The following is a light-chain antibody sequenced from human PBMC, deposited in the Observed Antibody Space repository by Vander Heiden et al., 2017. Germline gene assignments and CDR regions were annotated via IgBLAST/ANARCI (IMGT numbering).Light chain of an antibody. CDR1: QSLLYSNGNTY. Sequence: DVVMTQSPLSLPVTLGQPASISCRSSQSLLYSNGNTYLNWFQQRPGQSPRRLIYEVSNRDSGVPDRFSGSGSGTDFTLKISRVEAEDVGLYYCMQGTHWPFTFGPGTKVDIK. CDR3: MQGTHWPFT. CDR2: EVS. J-gene: IGKJ3*01. V-gene: IGKV2-30*01.